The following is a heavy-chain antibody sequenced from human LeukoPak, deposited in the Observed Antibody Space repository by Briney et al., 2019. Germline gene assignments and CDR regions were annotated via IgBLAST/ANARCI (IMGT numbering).Heavy chain of an antibody. J-gene: IGHJ4*02. D-gene: IGHD3-22*01. V-gene: IGHV4-4*09. CDR2: ISTSGST. CDR3: ASPRSGYRYTFDY. Sequence: PSETLSLTCAVSAASISNCYWSWIRQAPGKGLEWIGYISTSGSTNYNPSLKSRVSISLDTSKNRFSLNLNFVTAADTAVYYCASPRSGYRYTFDYWGQGALVTVSS. CDR1: AASISNCY.